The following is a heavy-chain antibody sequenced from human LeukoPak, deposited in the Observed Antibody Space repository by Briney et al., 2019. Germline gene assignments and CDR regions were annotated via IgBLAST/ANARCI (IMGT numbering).Heavy chain of an antibody. CDR1: GGSFSGYY. CDR2: INHSGST. CDR3: ARSDQQEYTSGYYFDY. D-gene: IGHD3-22*01. Sequence: PSETLSLTCAVYGGSFSGYYWSWIRQPPGKGLEWIGEINHSGSTNYNPSLESRVTISVDTSKNQFSLKLSSVTAADTAVYYCARSDQQEYTSGYYFDYWGQGTLVTVSS. J-gene: IGHJ4*02. V-gene: IGHV4-34*01.